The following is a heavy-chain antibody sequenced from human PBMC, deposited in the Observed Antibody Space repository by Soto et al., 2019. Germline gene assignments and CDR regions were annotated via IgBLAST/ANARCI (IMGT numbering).Heavy chain of an antibody. Sequence: PWETLSLTCTVSGGSISSGGYYWSWIRQHPGKGLEWIGYIYYSGSTYYNPSLKSRVTISVDTSKNQFSLKLSSVTAADTAVYYCARVTYDFWSGYPYYFDYWGQGTLVTVSS. D-gene: IGHD3-3*01. J-gene: IGHJ4*02. V-gene: IGHV4-31*03. CDR2: IYYSGST. CDR3: ARVTYDFWSGYPYYFDY. CDR1: GGSISSGGYY.